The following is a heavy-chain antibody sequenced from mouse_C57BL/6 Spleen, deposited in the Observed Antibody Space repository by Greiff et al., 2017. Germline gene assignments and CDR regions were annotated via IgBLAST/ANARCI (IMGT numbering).Heavy chain of an antibody. Sequence: QVQLKQPGAELVRPGSSVKLSCKASGYTFTSYWMHWVKKRPIQGLEWIGNIDPSDSETHYNQKFKDKATLTVDNTSSTAYMQLSSLTSEDSAVYCCARDYGSSYSVWGTGTTVTVSS. J-gene: IGHJ1*03. D-gene: IGHD1-1*01. V-gene: IGHV1-52*01. CDR1: GYTFTSYW. CDR2: IDPSDSET. CDR3: ARDYGSSYSV.